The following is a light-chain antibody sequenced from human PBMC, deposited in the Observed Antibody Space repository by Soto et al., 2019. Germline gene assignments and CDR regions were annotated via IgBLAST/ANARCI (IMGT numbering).Light chain of an antibody. CDR2: EVT. V-gene: IGLV2-8*01. Sequence: QSVLTQPPSASGSPGQSVTISCIGTASDIGRYNYVPWYQHHPGKAPKLIIYEVTKRPSGVPDRFSGSKSGNTASLTVSGLQAEDEADYYCNSYVGSNNYVFGAGTKVTV. CDR3: NSYVGSNNYV. CDR1: ASDIGRYNY. J-gene: IGLJ1*01.